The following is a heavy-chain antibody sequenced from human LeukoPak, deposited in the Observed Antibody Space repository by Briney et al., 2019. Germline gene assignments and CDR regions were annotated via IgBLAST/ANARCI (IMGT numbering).Heavy chain of an antibody. CDR2: INQDESAK. J-gene: IGHJ4*02. CDR3: ARDPDMVRGVSFDS. V-gene: IGHV3-7*03. Sequence: GGSLRLSCTASGFTFSSDWMNWVRQAPGKGLEWVANINQDESAKYYVDSVKGRFTISRDNAKNSLYLQMNSLRAEDTAVYYCARDPDMVRGVSFDSWGQGTLVTVSS. D-gene: IGHD3-10*01. CDR1: GFTFSSDW.